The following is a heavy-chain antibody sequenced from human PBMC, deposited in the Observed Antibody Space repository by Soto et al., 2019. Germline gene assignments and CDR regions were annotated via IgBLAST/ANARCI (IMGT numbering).Heavy chain of an antibody. CDR3: ARGNQRSLQVWYFDL. V-gene: IGHV1-69*12. Sequence: QVQLVQSGAEVKKPGSSVTVSCKASGGTFSSYTISWVRQAPGQGLEWMGGIIPIFGTANYAQKFQGRVRITAEECTSTAYRELSSLRSEDTAVYYCARGNQRSLQVWYFDLWGRGTLVTVSS. CDR2: IIPIFGTA. J-gene: IGHJ2*01. CDR1: GGTFSSYT. D-gene: IGHD1-1*01.